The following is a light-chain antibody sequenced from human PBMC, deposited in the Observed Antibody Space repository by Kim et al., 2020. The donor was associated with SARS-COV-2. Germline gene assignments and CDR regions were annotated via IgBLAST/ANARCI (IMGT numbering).Light chain of an antibody. V-gene: IGLV2-8*01. Sequence: QSALTQPPSASGSPGQSLTISCTGTSSDVGGYNYVSWYQQHPGKAPKLMIYEVNKRPSGVPDRFSGSKSGNTASLTVSGLQAEDEADYYCSSFEGGNTLGVFGGGTQLTVL. J-gene: IGLJ3*02. CDR2: EVN. CDR3: SSFEGGNTLGV. CDR1: SSDVGGYNY.